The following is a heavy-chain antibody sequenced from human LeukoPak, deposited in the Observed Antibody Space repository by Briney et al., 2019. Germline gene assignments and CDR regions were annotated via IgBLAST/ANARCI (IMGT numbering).Heavy chain of an antibody. J-gene: IGHJ6*02. V-gene: IGHV1-8*01. D-gene: IGHD3-3*01. CDR1: GYTFTSYD. Sequence: ASVKVSCKASGYTFTSYDINWVRQATGQGLEWMGWMNPNSGNTGYAQKFQGRVTMTRNTSISTAYMELSSLRSEDTAVYYCAREAIFGVVVYYYYAMDVWGQGTTVTVSS. CDR3: AREAIFGVVVYYYYAMDV. CDR2: MNPNSGNT.